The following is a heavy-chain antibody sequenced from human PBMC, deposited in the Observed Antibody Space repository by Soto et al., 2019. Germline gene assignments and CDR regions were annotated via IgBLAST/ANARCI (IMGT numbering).Heavy chain of an antibody. CDR3: ARDADCWSGPDX. D-gene: IGHD3-3*01. CDR2: INPGGGTT. V-gene: IGHV1-46*01. J-gene: IGHJ4*02. Sequence: ASEKVSCKASGYTFPNYYVHCVRQAPGQGLEWMGMINPGGGTTAYAQKFQGRLTLTRDTSTNKVYMDLNSLRSDDTAVYYCARDADCWSGPDXWDKGTLFTVSX. CDR1: GYTFPNYY.